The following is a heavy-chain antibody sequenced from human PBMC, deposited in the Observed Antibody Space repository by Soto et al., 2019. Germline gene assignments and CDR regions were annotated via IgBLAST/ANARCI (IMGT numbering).Heavy chain of an antibody. CDR3: ERDCERLELGGSYYSVLDV. D-gene: IGHD3-10*01. CDR2: IIPRFRTP. V-gene: IGHV1-69*12. CDR1: GGTFSSSA. J-gene: IGHJ6*02. Sequence: QVQLVQSGAEMKEPGSSVKVSCKSSGGTFSSSAISWLRQAPGQGLEWVGGIIPRFRTPDYAQKFQGSGTIAADDSTGTAYMALCRLRSKDTAVDYGERDCERLELGGSYYSVLDVWGQGTTITVSS.